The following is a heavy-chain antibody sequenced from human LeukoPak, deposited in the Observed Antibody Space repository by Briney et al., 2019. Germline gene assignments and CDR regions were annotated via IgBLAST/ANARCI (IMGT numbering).Heavy chain of an antibody. J-gene: IGHJ4*02. V-gene: IGHV4-39*01. CDR1: GGSISSSSYY. CDR2: IYYSGSN. CDR3: ARRFDN. Sequence: SETLSLTCTVSGGSISSSSYYWVWIRQPPGKGLVWIGNIYYSGSNYYNPSLKSRVTISVDTSKNQFSLKLSSVTDADTLEYYCARRFDNCGPGDLV.